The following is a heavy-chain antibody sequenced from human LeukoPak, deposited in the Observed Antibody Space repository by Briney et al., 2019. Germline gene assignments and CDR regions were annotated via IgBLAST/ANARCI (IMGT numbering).Heavy chain of an antibody. CDR3: ERDAGGDFDY. D-gene: IGHD2-21*01. CDR2: TFHSGSP. Sequence: SETLSLTCNVSGYSISSGYYWGWIRQPPGKALEWIGTTFHSGSPNYNPSLKSRVTISIDTSKNQFSLKLSSVTAADTAFYYCERDAGGDFDYWGQGTLVTVSS. J-gene: IGHJ4*02. CDR1: GYSISSGYY. V-gene: IGHV4-38-2*02.